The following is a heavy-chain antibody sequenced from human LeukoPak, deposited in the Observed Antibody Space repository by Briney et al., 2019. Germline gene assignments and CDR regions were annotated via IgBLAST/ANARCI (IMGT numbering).Heavy chain of an antibody. D-gene: IGHD1/OR15-1a*01. V-gene: IGHV3-11*06. CDR3: ARGPLNTFGVDA. J-gene: IGHJ6*02. CDR1: GFTFSDYY. CDR2: ISSSTSYT. Sequence: PGGSLRLSCAASGFTFSDYYMSWIRQAPGKGLEWVSYISSSTSYTKYADSVKGRFTISRDNAKNSVYLQMNSLRAEDTALYYCARGPLNTFGVDAWGHGTTVTVSS.